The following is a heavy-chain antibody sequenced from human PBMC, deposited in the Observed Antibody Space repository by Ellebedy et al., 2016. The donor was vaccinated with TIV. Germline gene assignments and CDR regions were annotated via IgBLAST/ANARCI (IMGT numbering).Heavy chain of an antibody. CDR2: ISAYNGNT. CDR1: RYTFTGYY. Sequence: ASVKVSXKASRYTFTGYYMHWVRQAPGQGLEWMGWISAYNGNTNYAQKLQGRVTMTTDTSTSTAYMELRSLRSDDTAVYYCARLVVAAPRDWGQGTLVTVSS. CDR3: ARLVVAAPRD. V-gene: IGHV1-18*04. J-gene: IGHJ4*02. D-gene: IGHD2-15*01.